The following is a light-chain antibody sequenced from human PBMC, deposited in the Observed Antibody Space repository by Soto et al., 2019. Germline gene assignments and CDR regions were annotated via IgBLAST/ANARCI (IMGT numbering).Light chain of an antibody. J-gene: IGKJ5*01. CDR3: QQYNSYSIT. CDR1: QSISSW. CDR2: DAS. Sequence: MTQSPSTLSASVGDRVTITCRASQSISSWLAWYQQKPGKAPKLLIYDASSLESGVPSRFSGSGSGTEFTLTISSLQPDDFATYYCQQYNSYSITFGQGTRLEIK. V-gene: IGKV1-5*01.